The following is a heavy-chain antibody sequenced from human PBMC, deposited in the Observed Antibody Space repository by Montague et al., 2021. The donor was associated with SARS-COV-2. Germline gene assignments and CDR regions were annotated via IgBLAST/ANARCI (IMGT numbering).Heavy chain of an antibody. Sequence: SETLSLTCTVSGDSVSSGAYYWSWIRQPPGKGLEWIAYIYYSGNTYTKYNPSLESQVSISVDTSKNQFSLKLTSGSAADTAVYYCAREYFDSSGLVWIDPWGQGTLVIVSS. D-gene: IGHD3-22*01. CDR1: GDSVSSGAYY. J-gene: IGHJ5*02. CDR2: IYYSGNTYT. V-gene: IGHV4-61*08. CDR3: AREYFDSSGLVWIDP.